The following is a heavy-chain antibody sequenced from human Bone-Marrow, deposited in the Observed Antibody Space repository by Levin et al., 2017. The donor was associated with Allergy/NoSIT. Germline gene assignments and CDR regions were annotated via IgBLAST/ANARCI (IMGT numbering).Heavy chain of an antibody. CDR3: ARATTWAPQIDD. Sequence: TLSLTCTVSGGSIRSGDYYWTWIRQPPGKGLEWIGYIYNSGSAYYNASLKSRLTISLDTAKNQFSLNLSSVTGADTAVYYCARATTWAPQIDDWGRGTLVTVSS. D-gene: IGHD1-14*01. CDR1: GGSIRSGDYY. J-gene: IGHJ4*02. V-gene: IGHV4-30-4*01. CDR2: IYNSGSA.